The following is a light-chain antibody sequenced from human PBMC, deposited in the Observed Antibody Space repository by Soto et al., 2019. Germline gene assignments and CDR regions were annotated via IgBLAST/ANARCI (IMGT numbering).Light chain of an antibody. CDR2: GAS. CDR1: QSVSSSY. V-gene: IGKV3-20*01. CDR3: QHYGSSPT. Sequence: EIVLTQSPATLSLSPGERATLSCRASQSVSSSYLAWYQQKPGQAPRLLIYGASSRATGIPDRFSGSGSGTDFTLTINGLEPEDFAVYFCQHYGSSPTFGQGTKVDIK. J-gene: IGKJ1*01.